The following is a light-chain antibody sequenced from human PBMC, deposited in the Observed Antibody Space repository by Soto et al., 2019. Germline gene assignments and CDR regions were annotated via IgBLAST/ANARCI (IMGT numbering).Light chain of an antibody. CDR3: QSWDSTTAV. Sequence: SYELTQPPSVSVSPGQTASITCSGDKLGDKYACWYQQKPGQSPVLVIYEDSKRPSGIPERFSGSNSGNTASLSYSGTQVIEAADYYCQSWDSTTAVFGGGTTLTAL. V-gene: IGLV3-1*01. J-gene: IGLJ2*01. CDR2: EDS. CDR1: KLGDKY.